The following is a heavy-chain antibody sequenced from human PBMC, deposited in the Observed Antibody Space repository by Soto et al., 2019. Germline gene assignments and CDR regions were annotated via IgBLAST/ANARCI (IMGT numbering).Heavy chain of an antibody. Sequence: QVQLQESGPGLVKPSETLSLTCTVSGGSISSYYWSWIRQPPGKGLEWIGYIYYSGSTNYNPSLKSRVTISVDTSNNQFSLKLTSVTAADTAVYYCARQADASVTTTHYYYYYMDVWGKGTTVTVSS. J-gene: IGHJ6*03. V-gene: IGHV4-59*08. CDR2: IYYSGST. CDR1: GGSISSYY. D-gene: IGHD4-17*01. CDR3: ARQADASVTTTHYYYYYMDV.